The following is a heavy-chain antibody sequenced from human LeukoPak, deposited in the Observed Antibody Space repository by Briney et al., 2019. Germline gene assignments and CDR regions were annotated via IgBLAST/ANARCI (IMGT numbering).Heavy chain of an antibody. J-gene: IGHJ4*02. Sequence: ASVKVSCKASGYTFTSYGISSVRPAPGQGLEWMGWISAYNGNTNYAQKLQGRVTMTTDTSTSTAYMELRSLRSDDTAVYYCARLGSSYYDSSGYVTGDYFDYWGQGTLVSVSS. CDR3: ARLGSSYYDSSGYVTGDYFDY. V-gene: IGHV1-18*01. CDR2: ISAYNGNT. CDR1: GYTFTSYG. D-gene: IGHD3-22*01.